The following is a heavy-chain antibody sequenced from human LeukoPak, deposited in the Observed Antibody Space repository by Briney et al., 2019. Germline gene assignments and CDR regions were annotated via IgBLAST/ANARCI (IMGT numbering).Heavy chain of an antibody. CDR3: ARHHRSGSGGTYFDY. Sequence: SETPSLTCTVSGGSISGYYWDWIRQPPGNGLEWIGYIHSSGGTHYSPSLESRVTMSVDTSKNQFSLKLTSVTAADTAVYYCARHHRSGSGGTYFDYWGQGTLVTVSS. CDR1: GGSISGYY. CDR2: IHSSGGT. V-gene: IGHV4-4*09. D-gene: IGHD3-22*01. J-gene: IGHJ4*02.